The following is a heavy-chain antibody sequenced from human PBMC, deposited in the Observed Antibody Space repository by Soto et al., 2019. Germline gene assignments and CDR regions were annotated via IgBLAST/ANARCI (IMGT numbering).Heavy chain of an antibody. CDR3: ARMSDSTFDV. D-gene: IGHD3-22*01. J-gene: IGHJ4*02. V-gene: IGHV6-1*01. CDR2: TYYRSKWYN. Sequence: SQTLSLTCAISGDSVSSNDAAWGWIRQSPTRGLEWLGRTYYRSKWYNEYTVSLRSRIIINADASRNQFSLHLSSVTPEDTAVYYCARMSDSTFDVWGPGILVTVSS. CDR1: GDSVSSNDAA.